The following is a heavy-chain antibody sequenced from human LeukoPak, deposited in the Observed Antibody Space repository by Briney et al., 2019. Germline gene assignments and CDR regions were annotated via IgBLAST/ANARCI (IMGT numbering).Heavy chain of an antibody. V-gene: IGHV3-15*01. CDR1: GFTVSSNY. D-gene: IGHD3-9*01. CDR3: TTLYYDILTGYYRGYYYYMDV. Sequence: GGSLRLSCAASGFTVSSNYMSWVRQAPGKGLEWVGRIKSKTDGGTTDYAAPVKRRFTISRDDSKNTLYLQMNSLKTEDTAVYYCTTLYYDILTGYYRGYYYYMDVWGKGTTVTVSS. CDR2: IKSKTDGGTT. J-gene: IGHJ6*03.